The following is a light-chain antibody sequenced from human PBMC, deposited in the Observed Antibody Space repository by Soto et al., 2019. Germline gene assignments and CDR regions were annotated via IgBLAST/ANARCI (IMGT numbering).Light chain of an antibody. CDR3: QQYNNWPRGT. V-gene: IGKV3-15*01. Sequence: EIVMTQSPATLSVSPVERATLSCRASQSVSSNLAWYQQKPGQAPRLLIYGASTRATGIPARFSGSGSGTEFTLTIRRLHSEDFAVYYCQQYNNWPRGTFGQGAKVDIK. CDR2: GAS. CDR1: QSVSSN. J-gene: IGKJ1*01.